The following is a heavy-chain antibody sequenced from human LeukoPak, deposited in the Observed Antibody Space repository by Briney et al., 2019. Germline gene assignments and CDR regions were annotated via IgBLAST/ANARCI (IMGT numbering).Heavy chain of an antibody. CDR2: INSNSGGT. CDR1: GYTFTGYY. CDR3: ARDRKLEPADFDY. Sequence: ASVKVSCKASGYTFTGYYMHWVRQAPGQGLEWMGWINSNSGGTNYAQKFQARVTMTRDTSISTAYMELRSLRSDDTAVYYCARDRKLEPADFDYWGQGTLVTVSS. J-gene: IGHJ4*02. D-gene: IGHD1-1*01. V-gene: IGHV1-2*02.